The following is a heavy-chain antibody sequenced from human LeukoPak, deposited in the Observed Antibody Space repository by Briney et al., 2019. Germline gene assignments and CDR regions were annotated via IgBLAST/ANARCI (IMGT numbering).Heavy chain of an antibody. CDR3: ARDRGSGWYGDY. Sequence: GGCLRLSCAASGFTFSSYWMRWVRQAPGKGLEWVANIKQDGSEKYYVDSVKGRFTISRDNAKNSLYLQMNSLRAEDTAVYYCARDRGSGWYGDYWGQGTLVTVSS. V-gene: IGHV3-7*01. D-gene: IGHD6-19*01. CDR2: IKQDGSEK. J-gene: IGHJ4*02. CDR1: GFTFSSYW.